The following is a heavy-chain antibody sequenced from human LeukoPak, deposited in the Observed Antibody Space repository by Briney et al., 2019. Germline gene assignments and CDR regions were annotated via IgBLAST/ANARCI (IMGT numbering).Heavy chain of an antibody. Sequence: GASVKVSCKASGGTFSSYAINWVRQAPGQGLEWMGRIIPILGIANYAQKFQGRVTITADKSTSTAYVELSSLRSEDTAVYYCARDHGTVAVAGTAALDYWGQGTLVTVSS. J-gene: IGHJ4*02. CDR2: IIPILGIA. CDR1: GGTFSSYA. V-gene: IGHV1-69*04. D-gene: IGHD6-19*01. CDR3: ARDHGTVAVAGTAALDY.